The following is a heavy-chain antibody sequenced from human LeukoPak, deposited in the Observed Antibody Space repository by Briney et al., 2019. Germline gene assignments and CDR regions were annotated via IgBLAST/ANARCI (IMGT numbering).Heavy chain of an antibody. CDR2: IFHNGKT. Sequence: SETLSLTCTVSGGSVGTSDYYWGWIRQTPGKGLEWIGDIFHNGKTNYNPSLKGRVTISIDTSNNQFSLRLPSVIAADTAVYYCARIFDSWGQGTLVTVSS. CDR1: GGSVGTSDYY. V-gene: IGHV4-39*07. J-gene: IGHJ4*02. CDR3: ARIFDS.